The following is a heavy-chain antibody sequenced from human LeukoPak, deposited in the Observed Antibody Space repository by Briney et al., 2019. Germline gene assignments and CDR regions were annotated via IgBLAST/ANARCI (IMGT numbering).Heavy chain of an antibody. V-gene: IGHV3-23*01. CDR2: ISGSGGNT. Sequence: GSLRLSCAASGFTFSSYAMNWVRQAPGKGLEWVSTISGSGGNTYYAISVKGRFTVSRDNAKNTLYLQMNSLRADDTAIYYCVKPLVSGPSDHWGQGTLVTVSS. J-gene: IGHJ4*02. CDR1: GFTFSSYA. CDR3: VKPLVSGPSDH. D-gene: IGHD3-3*01.